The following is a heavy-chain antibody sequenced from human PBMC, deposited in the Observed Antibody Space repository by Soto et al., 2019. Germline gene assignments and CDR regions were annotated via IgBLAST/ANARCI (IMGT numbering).Heavy chain of an antibody. CDR3: ARSTLGGVHY. J-gene: IGHJ4*02. D-gene: IGHD1-1*01. V-gene: IGHV3-7*01. CDR1: GFTFSSHW. CDR2: IKQDGSEK. Sequence: EGSLRLSCAASGFTFSSHWMSWVRQAPGKGLEWVANIKQDGSEKYYVDSVKGRFTISRDNAKNSLYLQMNSLRAEDTAVYFCARSTLGGVHYCGQGT.